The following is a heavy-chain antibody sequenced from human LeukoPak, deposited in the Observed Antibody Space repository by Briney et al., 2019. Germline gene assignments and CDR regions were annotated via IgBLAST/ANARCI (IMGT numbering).Heavy chain of an antibody. J-gene: IGHJ4*02. CDR1: GFTVSNNY. CDR3: ARRDPHYYGSGSPPLDY. D-gene: IGHD3-10*01. CDR2: IYSGGST. Sequence: PGGSLRLSCAASGFTVSNNYMSWVRQAPGKGLEWVSVIYSGGSTYYADSVKGRFTISRDNSKNTLYLQMNSLRAEDTAVYYCARRDPHYYGSGSPPLDYWGQGTLVTVSS. V-gene: IGHV3-53*01.